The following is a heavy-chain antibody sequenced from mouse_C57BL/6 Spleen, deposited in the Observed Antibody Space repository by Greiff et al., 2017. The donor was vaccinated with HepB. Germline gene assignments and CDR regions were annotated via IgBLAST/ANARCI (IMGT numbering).Heavy chain of an antibody. Sequence: DVHLVESGGGLVKPGGSLKLSCAASGFTFSSYAMSWVRQTPEKRLEWVATISDGGSYTSYPENVKGRFTISRDNAKNNLYLQMRHLKSEDTAMYYCASLFITTVVDWYFDVWGTATTVTVSS. CDR3: ASLFITTVVDWYFDV. J-gene: IGHJ1*03. CDR1: GFTFSSYA. CDR2: ISDGGSYT. D-gene: IGHD1-1*01. V-gene: IGHV5-4*01.